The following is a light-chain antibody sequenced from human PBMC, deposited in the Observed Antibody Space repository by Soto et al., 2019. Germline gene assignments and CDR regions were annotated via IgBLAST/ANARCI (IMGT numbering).Light chain of an antibody. CDR2: GAS. J-gene: IGKJ1*01. CDR3: QQYGSSPPRT. Sequence: EIVLTQSPGILSLSPGERATLSCRASQSVSNDFLAWYQQKPGQAPRLLIYGASTRATDVPDRFSGSGSGADVTLSISRLEPEDFAVYYCQQYGSSPPRTFGQGTKVEMK. CDR1: QSVSNDF. V-gene: IGKV3-20*01.